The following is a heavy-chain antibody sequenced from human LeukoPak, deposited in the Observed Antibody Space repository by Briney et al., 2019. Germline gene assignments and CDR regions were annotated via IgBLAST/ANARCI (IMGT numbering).Heavy chain of an antibody. V-gene: IGHV3-48*01. CDR2: ISSSSSTI. CDR1: GFTFSSYS. CDR3: ARRGGYDWINYYFDY. D-gene: IGHD5-12*01. Sequence: GGSLRISCAASGFTFSSYSMNWVRQAPGKGLEWVSYISSSSSTIYYADSVKGRFTISRDNAKNSLYLQMNSLRAEDTAVYYCARRGGYDWINYYFDYWGQGTLVTVSS. J-gene: IGHJ4*02.